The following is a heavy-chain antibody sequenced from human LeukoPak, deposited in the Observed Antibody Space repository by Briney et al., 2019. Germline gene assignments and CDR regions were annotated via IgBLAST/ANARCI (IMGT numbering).Heavy chain of an antibody. CDR3: AREDSSGYYLRDY. CDR1: GGTFSSYA. CDR2: IIPIFGTA. D-gene: IGHD3-22*01. J-gene: IGHJ4*02. Sequence: GASVKVSRKASGGTFSSYAISWVRQAPGQGLEWMGRIIPIFGTANYAQKFQGRVTITTDESTSTAYMELSSLRSEDTAVYYCAREDSSGYYLRDYWGQGTLVTVSS. V-gene: IGHV1-69*05.